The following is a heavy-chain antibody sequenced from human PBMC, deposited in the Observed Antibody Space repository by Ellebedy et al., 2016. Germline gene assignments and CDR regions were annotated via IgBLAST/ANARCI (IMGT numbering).Heavy chain of an antibody. J-gene: IGHJ4*02. CDR2: INQDGSEQ. V-gene: IGHV3-7*01. Sequence: GGSLRLSCAASGLTSTTYWMIWVRQAPGKGLEWVANINQDGSEQAYVDSVKGRFAISRDNAKNSLYLQMNSLRAEDTAVYYCAGPAATGTKTFDYWGQGTLVTVSS. CDR1: GLTSTTYW. CDR3: AGPAATGTKTFDY. D-gene: IGHD1-1*01.